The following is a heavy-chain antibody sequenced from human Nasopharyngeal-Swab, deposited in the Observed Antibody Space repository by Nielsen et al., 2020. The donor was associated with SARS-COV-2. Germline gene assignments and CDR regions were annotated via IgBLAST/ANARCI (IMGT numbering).Heavy chain of an antibody. D-gene: IGHD6-13*01. V-gene: IGHV4-39*07. CDR2: IYYSGST. J-gene: IGHJ4*02. CDR1: GGSISSSSYY. CDR3: AREGRGIAAPGLDY. Sequence: GSLRLSCSVSGGSISSSSYYWVWIRQPPGKGLEWIGSIYYSGSTYYNPSLKSRVTISIDTSENHFSLKLSSVTAADTAVYYCAREGRGIAAPGLDYWGQGTLVTVSS.